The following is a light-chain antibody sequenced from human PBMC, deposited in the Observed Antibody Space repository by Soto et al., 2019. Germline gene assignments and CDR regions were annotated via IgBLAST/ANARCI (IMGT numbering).Light chain of an antibody. Sequence: EIVLTQSPATLSLSPGERATLSCRASQSVRSNLAWFQQKPGQAPRLLIYDASNRATGIPARFSGSGSGTDFTLTSSSLEPEDFAVYYCQQYGSSPNTFGQGTKVDIK. CDR3: QQYGSSPNT. CDR2: DAS. J-gene: IGKJ2*01. V-gene: IGKV3-11*01. CDR1: QSVRSN.